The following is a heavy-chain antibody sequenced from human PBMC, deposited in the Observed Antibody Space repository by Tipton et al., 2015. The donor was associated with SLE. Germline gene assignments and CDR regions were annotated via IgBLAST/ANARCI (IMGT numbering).Heavy chain of an antibody. CDR3: AGGAFDI. CDR2: IKSDGSIT. Sequence: SLRLSRAASGFHLSSYWMNWVRQAPGKGLVWVLHIKSDGSITNYADSVKCRFTISRDNAKNTLFLQMNSLRVEDTAVYYCAGGAFDIWGQGTMVTVSS. V-gene: IGHV3-74*01. CDR1: GFHLSSYW. D-gene: IGHD3-10*01. J-gene: IGHJ3*02.